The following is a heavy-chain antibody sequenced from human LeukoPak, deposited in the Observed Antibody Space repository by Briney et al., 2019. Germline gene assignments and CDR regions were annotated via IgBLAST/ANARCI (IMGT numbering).Heavy chain of an antibody. CDR3: AKGYYDFWSGYSSPFDY. V-gene: IGHV3-23*01. Sequence: GGSLRLSCAGSGFIFSNYAMSWVRQAPGQGLEWVSTISNSGDATFYADAVKGRFTISRDNSKNTLYLQMYSLRAEDTAIYYCAKGYYDFWSGYSSPFDYWGQGTLVTVSS. CDR1: GFIFSNYA. D-gene: IGHD3-3*01. J-gene: IGHJ4*02. CDR2: ISNSGDAT.